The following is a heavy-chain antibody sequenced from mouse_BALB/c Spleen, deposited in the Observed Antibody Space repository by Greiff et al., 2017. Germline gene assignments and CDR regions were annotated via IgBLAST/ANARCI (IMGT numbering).Heavy chain of an antibody. CDR2: INPSNGGT. J-gene: IGHJ1*01. CDR1: SYTFTSYY. D-gene: IGHD1-2*01. CDR3: TRWTTAFYWYFDV. V-gene: IGHV1S81*02. Sequence: QVQLQQSGAELVKPGASVKLSCKASSYTFTSYYMYWVKQRPGQGLEWIGEINPSNGGTNFNEKFKSKATLTVDKSSSTAYMQLSSLTSEDSAVYYCTRWTTAFYWYFDVWGAGTTVTVSS.